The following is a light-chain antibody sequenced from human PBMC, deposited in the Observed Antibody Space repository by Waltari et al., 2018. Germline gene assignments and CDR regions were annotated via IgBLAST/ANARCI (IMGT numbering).Light chain of an antibody. CDR1: QSVGGH. CDR2: GAS. Sequence: ERVLTQSPDTLSVSPGERATLSCRASQSVGGHVAWYQQRPGQAPRLLIFGASIRASGIPARFSGSGSGTEFTFTISSLESEDFAVYYCLQYNNWPRTFGQGTKVEV. V-gene: IGKV3-15*01. CDR3: LQYNNWPRT. J-gene: IGKJ1*01.